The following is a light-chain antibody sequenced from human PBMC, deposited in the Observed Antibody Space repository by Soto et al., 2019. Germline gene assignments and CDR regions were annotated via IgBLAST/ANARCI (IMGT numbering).Light chain of an antibody. CDR1: QSVSSY. CDR2: DAS. V-gene: IGKV3-11*01. J-gene: IGKJ1*01. Sequence: EIVLTQPPATLSLSPGERATLSCRASQSVSSYLAWYQQKPGQAPRLLIYDASNRATGIPARFSGSGSGTDFTLTISSLEPEDFAVYYCQQRSNWRTWTFGQGTKVDIK. CDR3: QQRSNWRTWT.